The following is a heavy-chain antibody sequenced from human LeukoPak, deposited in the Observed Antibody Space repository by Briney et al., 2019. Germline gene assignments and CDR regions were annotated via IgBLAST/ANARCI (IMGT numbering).Heavy chain of an antibody. Sequence: ASVKVSCKASGYTFTGYYMHWVRQAPGQGLEWMGWTNPNSGGTNYAQKFQGRVTMTRDTSISTAYMELSRLGSDDTAVYYCARGAHYDILTGYTTHNWFDPWGQGTLVTVSS. V-gene: IGHV1-2*02. CDR1: GYTFTGYY. CDR2: TNPNSGGT. CDR3: ARGAHYDILTGYTTHNWFDP. J-gene: IGHJ5*02. D-gene: IGHD3-9*01.